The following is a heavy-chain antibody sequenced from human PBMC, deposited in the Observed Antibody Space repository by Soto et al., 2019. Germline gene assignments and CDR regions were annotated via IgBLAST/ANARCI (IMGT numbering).Heavy chain of an antibody. CDR1: GASISSGDYY. J-gene: IGHJ5*02. Sequence: SETLSLTCTVSGASISSGDYYWSWIRQPPGKGLEWIGNIYYSGSTYYNPSLKSRVTISVDTSKNQFSLKLSSVTAADTAVYYCARHWLQSWFDPWGQGTLVTVSS. V-gene: IGHV4-39*01. CDR3: ARHWLQSWFDP. D-gene: IGHD4-4*01. CDR2: IYYSGST.